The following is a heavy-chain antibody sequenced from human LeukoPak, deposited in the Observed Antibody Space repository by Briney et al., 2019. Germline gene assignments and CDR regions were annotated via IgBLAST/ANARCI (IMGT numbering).Heavy chain of an antibody. CDR2: INHSGST. V-gene: IGHV4-34*01. CDR3: ARGLGPIYYYYYYMDV. CDR1: GGSFSGYY. Sequence: PSETLSLTCAVYGGSFSGYYWSGIREPPGKGLEWNGEINHSGSTNYNPSLRSRVNISVDTSKNQFSLKLSSVTAADTAVYYCARGLGPIYYYYYYMDVWGKGTTVTVSS. J-gene: IGHJ6*03.